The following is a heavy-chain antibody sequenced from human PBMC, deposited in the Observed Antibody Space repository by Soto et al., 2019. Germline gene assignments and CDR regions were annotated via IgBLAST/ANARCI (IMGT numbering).Heavy chain of an antibody. Sequence: PGGSLRLSCTPFGFVFGDYSMNWVRQAPGKGLEWISYITTTSSTMYYADSVKGRFTISRDNAKNSLYLQMNSPRDEDTAVYYCARDSSGRQYYGMDVWGQGTTVTVSS. CDR3: ARDSSGRQYYGMDV. D-gene: IGHD3-22*01. J-gene: IGHJ6*02. CDR2: ITTTSSTM. V-gene: IGHV3-48*02. CDR1: GFVFGDYS.